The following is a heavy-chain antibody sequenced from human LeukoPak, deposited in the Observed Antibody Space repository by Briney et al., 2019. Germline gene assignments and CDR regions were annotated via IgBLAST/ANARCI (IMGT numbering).Heavy chain of an antibody. Sequence: SETLSLTCTVSGGSISSSGYYWSWIRQPAGKGLEWIGRIYTSGSTNYNPSLKSRVTISVDTSKNQFSLKLSSVTAADTAVYYCARGGTGYSSGWYGAYFDYWGQGTLVTVSS. CDR2: IYTSGST. J-gene: IGHJ4*02. V-gene: IGHV4-61*02. CDR1: GGSISSSGYY. D-gene: IGHD6-19*01. CDR3: ARGGTGYSSGWYGAYFDY.